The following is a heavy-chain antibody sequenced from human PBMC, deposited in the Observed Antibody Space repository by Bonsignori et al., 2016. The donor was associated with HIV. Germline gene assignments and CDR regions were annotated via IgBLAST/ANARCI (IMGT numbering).Heavy chain of an antibody. D-gene: IGHD2-2*01. Sequence: WIRQPPGKGLVWVSRINSDGSSTSYADSVKGRFTISRDNAKNTLYLQMNSLRAEDTAVYYCARVNPAYCSSTSCWYAFDIWGQGTMVTVSS. V-gene: IGHV3-74*01. CDR2: INSDGSST. CDR3: ARVNPAYCSSTSCWYAFDI. J-gene: IGHJ3*02.